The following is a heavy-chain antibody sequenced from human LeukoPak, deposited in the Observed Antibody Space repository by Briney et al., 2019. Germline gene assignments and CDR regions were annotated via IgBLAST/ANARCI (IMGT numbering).Heavy chain of an antibody. Sequence: SETLSLTCTVSGGSISSSSYYWGWIRQPPGKGLEWIGYIYQSGSSSYNPSLQSRVTISIDRSKNQFSLKLSSVTAADTAVYYCARDSYYDNSGEGAFDIWGQGTMVTVSA. CDR3: ARDSYYDNSGEGAFDI. D-gene: IGHD3-22*01. J-gene: IGHJ3*02. V-gene: IGHV4-30-2*01. CDR2: IYQSGSS. CDR1: GGSISSSSYY.